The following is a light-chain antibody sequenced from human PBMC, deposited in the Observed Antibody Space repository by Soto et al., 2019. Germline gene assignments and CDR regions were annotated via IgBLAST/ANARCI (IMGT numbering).Light chain of an antibody. CDR2: AAS. J-gene: IGKJ5*01. Sequence: VISMTQSPSLLSASTGDRVTISCGMSQGISSYLAWYQQKKGKAPKVLIYAASNLQSGVPPRFSGSGYGTDFTLTISSLQTEDVATYFCQQSYRTPITFGQGTRLEIK. CDR3: QQSYRTPIT. CDR1: QGISSY. V-gene: IGKV1D-8*03.